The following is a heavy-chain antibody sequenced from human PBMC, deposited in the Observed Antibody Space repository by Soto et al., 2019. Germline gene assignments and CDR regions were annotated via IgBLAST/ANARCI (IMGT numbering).Heavy chain of an antibody. J-gene: IGHJ6*02. CDR1: GFTFSSYS. V-gene: IGHV3-48*02. CDR3: APTPRASLFQGTAV. CDR2: ISSSSSTI. Sequence: EVQLVESGGGLVQPGGSLRLSCAASGFTFSSYSMNWVRQAPGKGLEWVSYISSSSSTIYYADSVKGRFTISRDNAKNSLYLQRNTLRDDDTPVYYCAPTPRASLFQGTAVYGQGTTVTVSS. D-gene: IGHD2-15*01.